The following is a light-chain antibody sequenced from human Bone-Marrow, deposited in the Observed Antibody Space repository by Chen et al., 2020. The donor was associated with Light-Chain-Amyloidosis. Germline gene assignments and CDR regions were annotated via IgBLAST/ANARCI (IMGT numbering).Light chain of an antibody. J-gene: IGLJ3*02. CDR1: SSDVGSYNL. CDR3: CSYAGSSTLV. Sequence: QSALPQPASVSGSPGQSITISCTGTSSDVGSYNLVSWYQQHPGKAPKFLIYEVNKRPSGVSNRFSGSKSGNTASLTISGLQAEDEADYYCCSYAGSSTLVFGGGTKVTVL. V-gene: IGLV2-23*02. CDR2: EVN.